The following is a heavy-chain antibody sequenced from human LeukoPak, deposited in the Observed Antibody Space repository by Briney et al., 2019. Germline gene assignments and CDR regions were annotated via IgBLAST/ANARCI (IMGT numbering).Heavy chain of an antibody. J-gene: IGHJ4*02. D-gene: IGHD6-13*01. CDR2: ISYNGDTI. Sequence: PGGSLRLSCAASEFTFSDYYMSWIRQAPGKGLEWVSYISYNGDTIYYADSVKGRFTVSRDNAKNSLYLQMNSLRVEDTAVYYCARLGIITAAGSNDYWGQGTLVTVSS. CDR1: EFTFSDYY. V-gene: IGHV3-11*01. CDR3: ARLGIITAAGSNDY.